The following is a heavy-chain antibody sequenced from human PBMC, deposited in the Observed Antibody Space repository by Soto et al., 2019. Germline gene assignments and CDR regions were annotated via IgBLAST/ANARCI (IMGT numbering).Heavy chain of an antibody. J-gene: IGHJ4*02. Sequence: SETLSLTCTVSGGSISSYYWSWIRQPPGKGLEWIGYIYYSGSTNYNPSLKSRVTISVDTSKNQFSLKLSSVTAADTAVYYCASSSNYAAASFDYWGQGTLVTVSS. V-gene: IGHV4-59*08. D-gene: IGHD4-4*01. CDR3: ASSSNYAAASFDY. CDR2: IYYSGST. CDR1: GGSISSYY.